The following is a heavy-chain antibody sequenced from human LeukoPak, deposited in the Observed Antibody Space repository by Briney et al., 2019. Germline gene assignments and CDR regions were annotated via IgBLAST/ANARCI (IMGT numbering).Heavy chain of an antibody. CDR3: AKCYYGSLGLDAFDI. J-gene: IGHJ3*02. CDR2: ISFDGSNN. V-gene: IGHV3-30*18. Sequence: GGSLRLSCAASGFTFRSYGMNWVRQAPGRGLEWVAVISFDGSNNYYGDSVKGRFTISRDNSKNTLYLQMNSLRAEDTAVYYCAKCYYGSLGLDAFDIWGQGTMVTVSS. CDR1: GFTFRSYG. D-gene: IGHD3-10*01.